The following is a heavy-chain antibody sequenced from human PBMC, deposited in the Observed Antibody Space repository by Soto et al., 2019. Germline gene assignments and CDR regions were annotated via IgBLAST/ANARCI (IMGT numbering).Heavy chain of an antibody. CDR1: GGSISSYY. V-gene: IGHV4-59*01. J-gene: IGHJ3*02. CDR3: ARGTDPLNYYDSSGYYYAFDI. Sequence: SETLSLTCTVSGGSISSYYWSWIRQPPGKGLEWIGNIYYSGSTNYNPSLKSRVTISVDTSKNQFSLKLSSVTAADKAVYYCARGTDPLNYYDSSGYYYAFDIWGQGTMVTVSS. D-gene: IGHD3-22*01. CDR2: IYYSGST.